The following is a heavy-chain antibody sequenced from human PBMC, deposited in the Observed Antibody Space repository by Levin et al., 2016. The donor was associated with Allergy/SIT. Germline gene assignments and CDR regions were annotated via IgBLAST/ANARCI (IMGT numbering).Heavy chain of an antibody. V-gene: IGHV3-7*03. CDR2: INQDGSEK. CDR3: ATLHPGSGNHGAFEI. D-gene: IGHD3-10*01. J-gene: IGHJ3*02. Sequence: GESLKISCAGSGFTFSSYWMSWVRQTPGKGLQWVANINQDGSEKYYVDSVKGRFTISRDNSKNTLYLQMNSLRAEDTAVYYCATLHPGSGNHGAFEIWGQGTLVTVSS. CDR1: GFTFSSYW.